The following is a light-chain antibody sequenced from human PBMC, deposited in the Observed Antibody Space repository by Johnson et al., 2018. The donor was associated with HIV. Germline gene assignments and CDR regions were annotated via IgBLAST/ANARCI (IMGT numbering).Light chain of an antibody. CDR2: ENN. Sequence: QSVLTQPPSVSAAPGQKVTISCSGSSSDMGNYEVSWYQQLPGTAPKLLIYENNKRPSGIPDRFSGSKSGTSATLGITGLQTGDEAAYYCGTWDNSLSAYVFGTGTKVTVL. CDR1: SSDMGNYE. J-gene: IGLJ1*01. V-gene: IGLV1-51*02. CDR3: GTWDNSLSAYV.